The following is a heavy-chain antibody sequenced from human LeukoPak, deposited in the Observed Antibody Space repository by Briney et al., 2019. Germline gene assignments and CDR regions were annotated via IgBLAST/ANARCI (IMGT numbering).Heavy chain of an antibody. J-gene: IGHJ4*02. D-gene: IGHD1-26*01. CDR1: GFTFSNYW. Sequence: PGGSLRLSCAASGFTFSNYWMGWVRQAPGKRPEWVANMNIDGSEKYYADSVKGRFTISRDNARNSVYLQMNSLRVEDTAVYYCARDPVEWELLLDCWGQGTLVTVFS. V-gene: IGHV3-7*01. CDR3: ARDPVEWELLLDC. CDR2: MNIDGSEK.